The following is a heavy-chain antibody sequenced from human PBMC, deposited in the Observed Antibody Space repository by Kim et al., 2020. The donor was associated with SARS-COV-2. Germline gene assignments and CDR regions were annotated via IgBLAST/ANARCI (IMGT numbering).Heavy chain of an antibody. D-gene: IGHD1-26*01. Sequence: ADSVKGRFTTSGDNSKNTLYLQMNSLRAEDTAVYYCARARGGSYYYGMDVWGQGTTVTVSS. CDR3: ARARGGSYYYGMDV. V-gene: IGHV3-30*01. J-gene: IGHJ6*02.